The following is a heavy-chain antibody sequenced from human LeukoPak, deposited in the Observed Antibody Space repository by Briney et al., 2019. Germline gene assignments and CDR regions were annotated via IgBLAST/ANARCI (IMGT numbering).Heavy chain of an antibody. CDR3: ARGTLQYYGSGSYYTRRQGYFDY. Sequence: GSLRLSCAASGFTVSSNYMSWVRQPPGKGLEWIGYIYYSGSTNYNPSLKSRVTISVDTSKNQFSLKLSSVTAADTAVYYCARGTLQYYGSGSYYTRRQGYFDYWGQGTLVTVSS. CDR1: GFTVSSNY. J-gene: IGHJ4*02. V-gene: IGHV4-59*02. CDR2: IYYSGST. D-gene: IGHD3-10*01.